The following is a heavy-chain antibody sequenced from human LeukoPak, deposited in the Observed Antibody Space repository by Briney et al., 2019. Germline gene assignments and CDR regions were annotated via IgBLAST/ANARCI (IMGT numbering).Heavy chain of an antibody. Sequence: GGSLRLSCAASGFTYSSYSMNWVRQAPGKGLEWVSSISSSSSYIYYADSVKGRFTISRDNAKNSLYLQMNSLRAEDTAVYFCARDLDASGRAFDYWGQGTLVTVPS. CDR3: ARDLDASGRAFDY. CDR1: GFTYSSYS. CDR2: ISSSSSYI. V-gene: IGHV3-21*01. D-gene: IGHD3-10*01. J-gene: IGHJ4*02.